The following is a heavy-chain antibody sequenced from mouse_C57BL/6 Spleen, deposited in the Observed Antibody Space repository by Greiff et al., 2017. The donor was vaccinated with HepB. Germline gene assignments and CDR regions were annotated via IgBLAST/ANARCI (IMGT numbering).Heavy chain of an antibody. V-gene: IGHV5-4*03. CDR2: ISDGGSYT. D-gene: IGHD4-1*01. J-gene: IGHJ1*03. Sequence: EVKLMESGGGLVKPGGSLKLSCAASGFTFSSYAMSWVRQTPEKRLEWVATISDGGSYTYYPDNVKGRFTISRDNAKNNLYLQMSHLKSEDTAMYYCARALTGTGWYFDVWGTGTTVTVSS. CDR3: ARALTGTGWYFDV. CDR1: GFTFSSYA.